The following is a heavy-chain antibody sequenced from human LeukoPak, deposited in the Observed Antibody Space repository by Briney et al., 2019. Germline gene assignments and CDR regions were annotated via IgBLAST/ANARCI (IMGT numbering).Heavy chain of an antibody. J-gene: IGHJ4*02. CDR1: GGTFNNYA. V-gene: IGHV1-69*01. Sequence: ASVKVSCKASGGTFNNYAINWVRQAPGQGLEWMGGIFPLFETTNYAQGFKGRVTITADDSTSTAYMELNSLRTEDTAVYYCARGRESHGHYSHLWGQGTLVTVSS. CDR3: ARGRESHGHYSHL. D-gene: IGHD1-26*01. CDR2: IFPLFETT.